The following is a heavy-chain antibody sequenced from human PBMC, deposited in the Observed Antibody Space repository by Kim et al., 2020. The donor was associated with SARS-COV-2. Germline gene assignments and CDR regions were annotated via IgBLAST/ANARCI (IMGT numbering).Heavy chain of an antibody. CDR3: ARGIGYYYYYGMDV. CDR2: INHSGST. Sequence: SETLSLTCAVYGGSFSGYYWSWIRQPPGKGLEWIGEINHSGSTNYNPSLKSRVTISVDTSKNQFSLKLSSVTAADTAVYYCARGIGYYYYYGMDVWDQET. CDR1: GGSFSGYY. J-gene: IGHJ6*02. V-gene: IGHV4-34*01.